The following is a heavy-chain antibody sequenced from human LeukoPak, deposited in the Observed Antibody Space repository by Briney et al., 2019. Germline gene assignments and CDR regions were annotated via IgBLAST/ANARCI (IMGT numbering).Heavy chain of an antibody. V-gene: IGHV1-46*01. CDR3: ARAWESIAGYYFDY. CDR2: INPSFNPGVDVT. CDR1: GYTFTSYG. D-gene: IGHD1-26*01. J-gene: IGHJ4*02. Sequence: EASVKVSCKASGYTFTSYGISWVRQAPGQGLEWMGRINPSFNPGVDVTSYAQKFQGRITMTRDISTNTVYMELSSLTSEDTAVYYCARAWESIAGYYFDYWGQGTLVTVSS.